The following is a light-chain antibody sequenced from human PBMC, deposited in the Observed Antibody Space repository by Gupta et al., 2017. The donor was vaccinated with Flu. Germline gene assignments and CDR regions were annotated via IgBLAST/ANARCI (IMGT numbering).Light chain of an antibody. Sequence: IGLTPSPGTLSLSPGERATLSCKASQSVSSSFLAWYQQKSGQAPRLLIYGVSTRPTGIPDRCSGSGSGTDFTLAISRLEPEDFAVYYCQQYGSSPSTFGGGTKVEIK. J-gene: IGKJ4*01. CDR2: GVS. CDR3: QQYGSSPST. V-gene: IGKV3-20*01. CDR1: QSVSSSF.